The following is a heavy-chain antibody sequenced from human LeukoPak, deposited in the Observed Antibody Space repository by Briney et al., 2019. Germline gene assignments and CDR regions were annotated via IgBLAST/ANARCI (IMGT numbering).Heavy chain of an antibody. CDR3: ARGSMSGYYTWYFDY. V-gene: IGHV4-4*02. CDR2: IYHSGST. Sequence: PSGTLSLTCAVSGGSISSSNWWSWVRQPPGKGLEWIGEIYHSGSTNYNPSLKSRVTISVDTSKNQFSLKLSSVTAADTAVYYCARGSMSGYYTWYFDYWGQGTLVTVSS. J-gene: IGHJ4*02. CDR1: GGSISSSNW. D-gene: IGHD3-3*01.